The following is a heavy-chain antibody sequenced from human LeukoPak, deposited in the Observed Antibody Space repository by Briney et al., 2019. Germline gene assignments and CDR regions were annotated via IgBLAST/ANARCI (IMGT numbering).Heavy chain of an antibody. CDR1: GGSFSDYY. V-gene: IGHV4-34*01. Sequence: SETLSLTCAVYGGSFSDYYWSWIRQPPGEGLEWIGEINHSGSTNYNPSLKSRVTISVDTSKNQFSLKLSSVTAADTAVYYCARGRGYCSSTGCYAYFDYWGQGTLVTVSS. D-gene: IGHD2-2*01. J-gene: IGHJ4*02. CDR3: ARGRGYCSSTGCYAYFDY. CDR2: INHSGST.